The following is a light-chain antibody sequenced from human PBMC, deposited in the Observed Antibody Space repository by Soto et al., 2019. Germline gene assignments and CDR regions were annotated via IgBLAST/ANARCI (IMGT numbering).Light chain of an antibody. CDR2: SDN. Sequence: QSVLTQPPSASGTPGQRVTISCSGSNSNIGSNAANWYQHVPGTAPKLLIHSDNQRPLGVPDRFSGSKSGTSASLAISGLQSEDAADYYCAAWDDSLNGLVFGGGTKLIVL. J-gene: IGLJ2*01. CDR1: NSNIGSNA. V-gene: IGLV1-44*01. CDR3: AAWDDSLNGLV.